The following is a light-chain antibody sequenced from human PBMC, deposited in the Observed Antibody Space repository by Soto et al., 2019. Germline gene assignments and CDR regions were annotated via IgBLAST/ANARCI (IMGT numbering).Light chain of an antibody. V-gene: IGLV2-14*03. CDR3: SSDASSSTVL. CDR1: SSDIGGYDF. CDR2: DVS. Sequence: QSALTQPASVSGSPGQSITISCTGTSSDIGGYDFVSWYQHHPGKAPKLMIYDVSNRPSGVSNRFSGSKSGNTASLTISGLQAEDGGDYYCSSDASSSTVLFGGGTQLTVL. J-gene: IGLJ2*01.